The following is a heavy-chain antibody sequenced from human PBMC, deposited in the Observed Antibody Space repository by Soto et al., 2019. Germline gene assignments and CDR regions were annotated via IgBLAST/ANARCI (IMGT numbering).Heavy chain of an antibody. CDR1: GFSFKTSGVG. V-gene: IGHV2-5*02. CDR3: VHNSPFYYDIFGYDH. CDR2: IYWDEDI. Sequence: QITLKESGPTLVKPTQTLTLTCSFSGFSFKTSGVGVGWIRQPPGKALEWLALIYWDEDIRYSPSLNSRLTITKDSSKNQVVLTMTNMDPVDTATYYCVHNSPFYYDIFGYDHWGQGNLVTVSS. J-gene: IGHJ4*02. D-gene: IGHD3-3*02.